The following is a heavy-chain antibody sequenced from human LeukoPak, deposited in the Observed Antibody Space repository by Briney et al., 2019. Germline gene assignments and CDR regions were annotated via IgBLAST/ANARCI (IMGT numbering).Heavy chain of an antibody. CDR1: GFTFSNAW. J-gene: IGHJ6*03. V-gene: IGHV4-59*01. CDR3: PSAMSSGWATTYYYYSMDA. D-gene: IGHD6-19*01. CDR2: IYYRGST. Sequence: GSLRLSCAASGFTFSNAWMNWVRQAPGKGLEWVGCIYYRGSTNYNPSLKSRVTISVDTSQNQLSLNLSSVTAADTAVCYCPSAMSSGWATTYYYYSMDAWGKGTTVTVSS.